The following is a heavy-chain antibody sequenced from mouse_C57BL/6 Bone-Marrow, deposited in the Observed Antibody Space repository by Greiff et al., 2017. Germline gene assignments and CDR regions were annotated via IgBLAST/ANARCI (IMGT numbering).Heavy chain of an antibody. CDR3: ARRNYGSSFFDY. CDR1: GYTFTDYN. V-gene: IGHV1-18*01. Sequence: EVKLLESGPELVKPGASVKIPCKASGYTFTDYNMDWVKQSHGKSLEWIGDINPNNGGTIYNQKFKGKATLTVDKSSSTAYMELRSLTSEDTAVYYCARRNYGSSFFDYWGQGTTLTVSS. J-gene: IGHJ2*01. CDR2: INPNNGGT. D-gene: IGHD1-1*01.